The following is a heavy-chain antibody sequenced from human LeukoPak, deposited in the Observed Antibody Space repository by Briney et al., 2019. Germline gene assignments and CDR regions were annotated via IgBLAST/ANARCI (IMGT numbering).Heavy chain of an antibody. D-gene: IGHD3-22*01. Sequence: AASVTVSCKASGYTFTSYDINWVRQAPGQGLEWMGWMNPNSGNTGYAQKFQGRVTMTRNTSISTAYMELSSLRSEDTAVYYCARGPRYDSSGYYGYWGQGTLVTVSS. CDR3: ARGPRYDSSGYYGY. J-gene: IGHJ4*02. V-gene: IGHV1-8*01. CDR2: MNPNSGNT. CDR1: GYTFTSYD.